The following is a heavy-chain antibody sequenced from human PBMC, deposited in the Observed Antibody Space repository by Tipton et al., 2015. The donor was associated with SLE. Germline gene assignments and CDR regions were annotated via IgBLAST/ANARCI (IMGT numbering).Heavy chain of an antibody. D-gene: IGHD3-10*01. V-gene: IGHV4-59*08. J-gene: IGHJ4*02. Sequence: TLSLTCAVYGGSFSVHYWSWSWIRQPPGKGLEWIGFIYHSGTTNYNPSLKSRVTMSVNTSKNQFSLKLSSVIAADTAVYYCARQHYYASGSYSYWGQGTLVTVSS. CDR2: IYHSGTT. CDR3: ARQHYYASGSYSY. CDR1: GGSFSVHY.